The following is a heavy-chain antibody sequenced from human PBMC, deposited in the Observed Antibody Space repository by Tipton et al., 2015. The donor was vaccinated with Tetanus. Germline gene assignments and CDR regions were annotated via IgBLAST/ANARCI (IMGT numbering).Heavy chain of an antibody. CDR1: GDSVSGYY. CDR2: VYYTGST. D-gene: IGHD3-3*01. Sequence: TLSLTCTVSGDSVSGYYWSWIRQPPGKGLEWIGYVYYTGSTNHNPSLKSRVTISMDRSKNQISLQLTSVTAADTAVYYCARANYNFAKKGPFDYWGQGILVTVSS. CDR3: ARANYNFAKKGPFDY. J-gene: IGHJ4*02. V-gene: IGHV4-59*02.